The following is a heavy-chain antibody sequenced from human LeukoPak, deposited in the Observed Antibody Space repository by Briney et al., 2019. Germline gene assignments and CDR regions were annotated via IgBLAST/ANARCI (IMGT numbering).Heavy chain of an antibody. CDR2: INHSGST. V-gene: IGHV4-34*01. J-gene: IGHJ5*02. CDR1: GGSFSGYY. Sequence: SETLSLTCAVHGGSFSGYYWSWIRQPPGKGLEWIGEINHSGSTNYNPSLKSRVTISVDTSKNQFSLKLSSVTAADTAVYYCARRKGTTVTTSNWFDPWGQGTLVTVSS. D-gene: IGHD4-17*01. CDR3: ARRKGTTVTTSNWFDP.